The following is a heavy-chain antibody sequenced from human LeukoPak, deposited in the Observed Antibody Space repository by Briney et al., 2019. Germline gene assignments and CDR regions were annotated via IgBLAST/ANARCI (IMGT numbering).Heavy chain of an antibody. Sequence: PPETLSLTCTVSGGSISSSSYYWGWTRQPPGKGLEWIGSIYYSGSTYYNPSLKSRVAISVDTSKNQFSLKLSSVTAADTAVYYCATDFWSGYGSFDYWGQGTLVTVSS. CDR1: GGSISSSSYY. CDR3: ATDFWSGYGSFDY. V-gene: IGHV4-39*01. CDR2: IYYSGST. J-gene: IGHJ4*02. D-gene: IGHD3-3*01.